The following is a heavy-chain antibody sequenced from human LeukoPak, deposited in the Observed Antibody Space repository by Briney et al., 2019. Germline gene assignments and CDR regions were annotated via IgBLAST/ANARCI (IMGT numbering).Heavy chain of an antibody. Sequence: GGSLRLSCAASGFTFSSYAMSWVRQAPGKGLEWVSYISSSRSTIYYADSVKGRFTISRDNAKNSLYLQMNSLRAEDTAVYYCARDHDFWSGPDDAFDIWGQGTMVTVSS. CDR1: GFTFSSYA. CDR2: ISSSRSTI. CDR3: ARDHDFWSGPDDAFDI. D-gene: IGHD3-3*01. V-gene: IGHV3-48*01. J-gene: IGHJ3*02.